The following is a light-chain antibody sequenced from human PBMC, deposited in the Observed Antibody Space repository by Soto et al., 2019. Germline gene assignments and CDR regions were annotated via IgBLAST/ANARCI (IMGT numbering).Light chain of an antibody. Sequence: QSALTQPASVSGSPGQSITISCTGTSSDVGGYNYVSWYQQHPGKAPKLMIYEVFRRPSGVPDRFSGSKSGNTASLTVSGLQAEDEADYYCSSYAGRDSWRFGGGTKLTVL. CDR1: SSDVGGYNY. J-gene: IGLJ3*02. V-gene: IGLV2-8*01. CDR3: SSYAGRDSWR. CDR2: EVF.